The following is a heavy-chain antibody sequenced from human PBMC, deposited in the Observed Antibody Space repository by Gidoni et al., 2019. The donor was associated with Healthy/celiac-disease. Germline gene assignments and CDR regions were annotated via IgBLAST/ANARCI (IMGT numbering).Heavy chain of an antibody. V-gene: IGHV3-13*04. CDR1: GFTFRSYY. J-gene: IGHJ2*01. CDR3: ARSIPTLSPNGDDNWYFDL. Sequence: EVQLVESGGGLVKPGGSLRRSCAASGFTFRSYYVHWFRQATGKGLEWVSAIGPAGDTYYPGSVKGRFTISRENAKNSLYLQMNSLRAGDTAVYYCARSIPTLSPNGDDNWYFDLWGRGTLVTVSS. CDR2: IGPAGDT. D-gene: IGHD4-17*01.